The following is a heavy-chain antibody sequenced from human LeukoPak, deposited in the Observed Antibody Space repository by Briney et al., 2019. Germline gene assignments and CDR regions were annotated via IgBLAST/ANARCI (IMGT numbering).Heavy chain of an antibody. V-gene: IGHV4-4*07. J-gene: IGHJ4*02. Sequence: SETLSLTCTVSGGSISSYYWSWIRQPAGKGMGWIGRIYTSGSTNYNPSLKSRVTISVDKSKNQFSLKLSSVTAADTAVYYCVRLEWSGSSYFDYWGQGTLVTVSS. CDR3: VRLEWSGSSYFDY. CDR2: IYTSGST. CDR1: GGSISSYY. D-gene: IGHD1-26*01.